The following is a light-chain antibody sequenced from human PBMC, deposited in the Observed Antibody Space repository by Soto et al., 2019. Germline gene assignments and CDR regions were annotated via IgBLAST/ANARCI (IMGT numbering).Light chain of an antibody. V-gene: IGKV3-15*01. CDR2: GAS. CDR1: QSVGSD. Sequence: EIVVTQSPAALSVSPGERATLSCRASQSVGSDLAWYQQKPGQAPRLLIYGASTRATGIPVRFSGSGSGTEFTLSISSLQSEDFAVYYCQQYDDWPLTFGGGTKVDIK. CDR3: QQYDDWPLT. J-gene: IGKJ4*01.